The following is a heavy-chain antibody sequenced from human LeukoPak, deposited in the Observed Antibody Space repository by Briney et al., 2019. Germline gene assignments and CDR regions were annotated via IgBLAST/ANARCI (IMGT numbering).Heavy chain of an antibody. Sequence: GGSLRLSCAASGFTFSSYAMHWVRQAPGKGLEWVAVISYDGSNKYYADSMKGRFTISRDNSKNTLYLQMNSLRAEDTAVYYCARDHYYDSSGYYFDYWGQGTLVTVSS. CDR3: ARDHYYDSSGYYFDY. CDR2: ISYDGSNK. CDR1: GFTFSSYA. J-gene: IGHJ4*02. V-gene: IGHV3-30-3*01. D-gene: IGHD3-22*01.